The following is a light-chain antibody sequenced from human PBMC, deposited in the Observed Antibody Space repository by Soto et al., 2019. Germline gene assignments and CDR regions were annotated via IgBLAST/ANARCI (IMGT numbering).Light chain of an antibody. CDR1: NIGSKS. CDR3: QLWDSSTDHYV. Sequence: SYELTQPPSVSVAPGQTARITCGGNNIGSKSVHWYQQKPGQAPVLVVYDDTDRPAGIPERFSASNSGNTATLTISRVEAGDEADYYCQLWDSSTDHYVFGTGTKVTVL. V-gene: IGLV3-21*02. CDR2: DDT. J-gene: IGLJ1*01.